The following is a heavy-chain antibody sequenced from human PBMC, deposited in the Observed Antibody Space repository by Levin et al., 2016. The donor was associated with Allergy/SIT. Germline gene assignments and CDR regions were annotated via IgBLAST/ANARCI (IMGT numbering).Heavy chain of an antibody. D-gene: IGHD3-22*01. CDR2: ISYDGSNK. CDR3: ANDDSSGYSYYYYGMDV. Sequence: WIRQPPGKGLEWVAVISYDGSNKYYADSVKGRFTISRDNSKNTLYLQMNSLRAEDTAVYYCANDDSSGYSYYYYGMDVWGQGTTVTVSS. J-gene: IGHJ6*02. V-gene: IGHV3-30*18.